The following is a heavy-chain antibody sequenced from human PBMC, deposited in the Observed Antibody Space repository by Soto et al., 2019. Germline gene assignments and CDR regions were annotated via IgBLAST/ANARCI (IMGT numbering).Heavy chain of an antibody. CDR1: GFTFSIYG. J-gene: IGHJ4*02. CDR3: AGGDYDSYYFDY. D-gene: IGHD4-17*01. CDR2: ISYDGSNK. Sequence: PGGSLRLSCAASGFTFSIYGMHWFRQAPGKGLEWVAVISYDGSNKYYADSVKGRFTISRDNSKNTLYLQMNSLRAEDTAVYYCAGGDYDSYYFDYWSQGTLVTVSS. V-gene: IGHV3-30*03.